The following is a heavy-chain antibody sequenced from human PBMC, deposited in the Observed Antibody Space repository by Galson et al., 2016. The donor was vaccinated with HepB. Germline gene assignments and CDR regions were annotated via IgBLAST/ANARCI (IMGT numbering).Heavy chain of an antibody. Sequence: SLRLSCATFDFTFSGYGMHWVRQAPGKGLEWVALIWFDGSKQYYSDSVKGRFTISRDNSRNTLYLQMNSLRAEDTAVYYCARSASYYVSNGFYRDPFDFWGPGTLVTVSS. CDR1: DFTFSGYG. V-gene: IGHV3-33*08. D-gene: IGHD3-22*01. CDR3: ARSASYYVSNGFYRDPFDF. CDR2: IWFDGSKQ. J-gene: IGHJ4*02.